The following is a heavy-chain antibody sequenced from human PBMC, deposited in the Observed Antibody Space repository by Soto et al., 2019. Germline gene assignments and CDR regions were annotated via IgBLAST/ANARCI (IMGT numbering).Heavy chain of an antibody. CDR3: VRVHQQYIWSDP. CDR2: MYFRGNT. D-gene: IGHD2-2*01. Sequence: PSETLSLTCTVSGDSVGNALYFWGWVRQPPGKGLEWIANMYFRGNTYYNPSLKSRVTISLDTSNNQFSLNLRSVTAADTAVYFCVRVHQQYIWSDPWGQGSLVTVSS. J-gene: IGHJ5*02. CDR1: GDSVGNALYF. V-gene: IGHV4-39*01.